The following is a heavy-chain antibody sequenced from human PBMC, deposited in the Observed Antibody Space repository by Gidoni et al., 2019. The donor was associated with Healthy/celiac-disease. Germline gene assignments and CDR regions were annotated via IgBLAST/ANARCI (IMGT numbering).Heavy chain of an antibody. V-gene: IGHV3-9*01. CDR2: ISWNSGSI. Sequence: EVQLVESGGGLVQPGRSLRLSCAASGFTFDDYAMHWVRQAPGKGLEWVSGISWNSGSIGYADSVKGRFTISRDNAKNSLYLQMNSLRAEDTALYHCAKGHYGDYYFDYWGQGTLVTVSS. J-gene: IGHJ4*02. CDR3: AKGHYGDYYFDY. D-gene: IGHD4-17*01. CDR1: GFTFDDYA.